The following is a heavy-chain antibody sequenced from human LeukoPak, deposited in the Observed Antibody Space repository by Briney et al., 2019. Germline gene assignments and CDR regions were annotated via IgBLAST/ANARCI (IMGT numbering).Heavy chain of an antibody. D-gene: IGHD3-22*01. J-gene: IGHJ4*02. CDR1: GYTFTSYG. CDR2: ISAYNGNA. V-gene: IGHV1-18*01. Sequence: GASVKVSCKASGYTFTSYGISWVRQAPGQGLEWMGWISAYNGNANYAQKLQGRVTMTTDTSTSTAYMELRSLRSDDTAVYYCARDPYYYDSSGYPAFDYWGQGTLVTVSS. CDR3: ARDPYYYDSSGYPAFDY.